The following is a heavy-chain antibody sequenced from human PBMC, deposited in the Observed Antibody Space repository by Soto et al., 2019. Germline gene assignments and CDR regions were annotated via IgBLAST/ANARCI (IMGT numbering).Heavy chain of an antibody. J-gene: IGHJ6*02. CDR2: IYYSGST. D-gene: IGHD2-2*01. Sequence: SETLSLTCTVSGGSISSYYWSWIRQPPGKGLEWIGYIYYSGSTNYNPSLKSRVTISVDTSKNQFSLKLSSVTAADTAVYYCARDGLVPAAINYGMDVWGQGTTVTV. CDR1: GGSISSYY. CDR3: ARDGLVPAAINYGMDV. V-gene: IGHV4-59*01.